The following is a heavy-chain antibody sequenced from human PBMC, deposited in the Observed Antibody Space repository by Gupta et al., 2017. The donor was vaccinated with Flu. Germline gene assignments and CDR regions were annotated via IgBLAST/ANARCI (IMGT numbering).Heavy chain of an antibody. J-gene: IGHJ3*02. V-gene: IGHV4-59*01. CDR2: IYYSGST. CDR3: AREGSGHDCWSGSPGAFDI. CDR1: GGSISSYY. Sequence: QVQLQESGPGLVKPSETLSLTCTVSGGSISSYYWSWIRQPPGKGLEWIGYIYYSGSTNYNPSLKRRVTISVDTSKNQFSLKLSSVTAADTAVYYCAREGSGHDCWSGSPGAFDIWGQGTMVTVSS. D-gene: IGHD3-3*01.